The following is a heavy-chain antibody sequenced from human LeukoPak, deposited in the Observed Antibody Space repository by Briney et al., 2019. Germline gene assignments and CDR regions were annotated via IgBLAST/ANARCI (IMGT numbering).Heavy chain of an antibody. CDR2: ISSSSSYI. D-gene: IGHD3-22*01. CDR1: GFTFSSYS. V-gene: IGHV3-21*01. Sequence: GGSLRLSCAASGFTFSSYSMNWVRQAPGKGLEWVSSISSSSSYIYYADSVKGRFTISRDNAKNSLYLQMNSLRAEDTAVYYCARGTYYYDSSGYGDAFDIWGRGTMVTVSS. CDR3: ARGTYYYDSSGYGDAFDI. J-gene: IGHJ3*02.